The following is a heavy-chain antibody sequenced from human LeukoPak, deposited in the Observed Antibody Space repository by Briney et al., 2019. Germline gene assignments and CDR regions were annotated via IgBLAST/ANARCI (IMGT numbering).Heavy chain of an antibody. CDR2: SYDSGST. CDR1: GGSINNYY. Sequence: KPSETLSLTCTVSGGSINNYYWSWMRQPPGKGLEWIGDSYDSGSTNYNPSLQSRVTISVDTSKNQFSLKLSSVTAADTAVYYCARVRDGSGSYRRPIDSWGQGTLVTVPS. V-gene: IGHV4-59*08. D-gene: IGHD3-10*01. CDR3: ARVRDGSGSYRRPIDS. J-gene: IGHJ4*02.